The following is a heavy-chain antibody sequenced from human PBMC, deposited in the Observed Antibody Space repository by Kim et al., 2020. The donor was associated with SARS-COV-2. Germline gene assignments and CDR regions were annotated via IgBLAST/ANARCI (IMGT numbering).Heavy chain of an antibody. V-gene: IGHV3-23*01. J-gene: IGHJ4*02. CDR1: GFTFSSYA. CDR3: AKRMDGMYYFDY. CDR2: LTETSSST. D-gene: IGHD1-26*01. Sequence: GGSLRLSCAASGFTFSSYAMTWVRQAPGKGLEWISSLTETSSSTYYADSVKGRFTISRDSSKSTLYLQMNSLGAEDTAIYYCAKRMDGMYYFDYWGPGTLVTVSS.